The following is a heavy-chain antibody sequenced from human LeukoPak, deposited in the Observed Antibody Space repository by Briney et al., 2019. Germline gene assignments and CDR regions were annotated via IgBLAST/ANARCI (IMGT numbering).Heavy chain of an antibody. J-gene: IGHJ4*02. CDR1: GYTFTGYY. Sequence: ASVKVSCKASGYTFTGYYMHRVRQAPGQGLEWMGWINPNSGGTNYAQKFQGRVTMTRDTSISTAYMELSRLRYDDTAVYYCARVPRIATSFDYWGQGTLVTVSS. V-gene: IGHV1-2*02. D-gene: IGHD1-1*01. CDR3: ARVPRIATSFDY. CDR2: INPNSGGT.